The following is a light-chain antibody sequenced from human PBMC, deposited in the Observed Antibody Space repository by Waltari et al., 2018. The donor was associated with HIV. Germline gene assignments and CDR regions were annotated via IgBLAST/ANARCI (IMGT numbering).Light chain of an antibody. CDR1: SSDVGGYDY. Sequence: QSALTQPASVSGSPGQSITISCTGTSSDVGGYDYVSWYQLYPGKAPKLMISEVSNRHSGVSNRFSGSKSGNTASLTISGLQAEDEADYYCSSYTSSTPYVFGTGTKVTVL. CDR2: EVS. V-gene: IGLV2-14*01. CDR3: SSYTSSTPYV. J-gene: IGLJ1*01.